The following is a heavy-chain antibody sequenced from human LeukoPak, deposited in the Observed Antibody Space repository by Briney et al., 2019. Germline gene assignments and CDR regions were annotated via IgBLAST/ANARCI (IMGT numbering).Heavy chain of an antibody. CDR3: ASPGYCTNGVCYGGDY. Sequence: PSETLSLTCTVSGGSISSSSYYWGWIRQPPGKGQEWIGSIYYSGSTYYNPSLKSRVTISVDTSKNQFSLKLSSVTAADTAVYYCASPGYCTNGVCYGGDYWGQGTLVTVSS. CDR2: IYYSGST. V-gene: IGHV4-39*01. D-gene: IGHD2-8*01. J-gene: IGHJ4*02. CDR1: GGSISSSSYY.